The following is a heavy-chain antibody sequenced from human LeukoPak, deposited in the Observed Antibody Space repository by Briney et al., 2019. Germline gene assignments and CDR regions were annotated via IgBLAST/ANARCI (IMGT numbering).Heavy chain of an antibody. V-gene: IGHV1-69*04. Sequence: ASVKVSCKASGGTFSRYAISWVRQAPGQGLEWMGRIIPILGIANYAQKFQGRVTITADKSTSTAYMELSSLRSEDTAVYYCARDHSAYCGGDCYPYYFDYWGQGTLVTVSS. CDR2: IIPILGIA. CDR1: GGTFSRYA. J-gene: IGHJ4*02. CDR3: ARDHSAYCGGDCYPYYFDY. D-gene: IGHD2-21*02.